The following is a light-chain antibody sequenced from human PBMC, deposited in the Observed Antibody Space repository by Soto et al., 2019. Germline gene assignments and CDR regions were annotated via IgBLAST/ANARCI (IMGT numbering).Light chain of an antibody. CDR1: SSNIGSNA. Sequence: QSVLTQPPSTSGTPGQRVTISCSGTSSNIGSNAVTWHQQLPGTAPKLLIYNDNERPSGVPDRFSGSKSGTSASLAMSGLQSEDEADYYCAAWDDSLNGFYVFGTGTKLTVL. CDR3: AAWDDSLNGFYV. CDR2: NDN. V-gene: IGLV1-44*01. J-gene: IGLJ1*01.